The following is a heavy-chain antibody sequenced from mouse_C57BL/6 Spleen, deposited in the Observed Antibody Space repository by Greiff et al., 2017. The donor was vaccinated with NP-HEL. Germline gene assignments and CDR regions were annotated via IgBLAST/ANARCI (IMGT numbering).Heavy chain of an antibody. CDR1: GYTFTSYW. J-gene: IGHJ2*01. Sequence: VQLQQSGAELVKPGASVKLSCKASGYTFTSYWMHWVKQRPGQGLEWIGMIHPNSGSTNYNEKFKSKATLTVDKSSSTAYMQLSSLTSEDSAVYYCARPYYDYYVDYWGQGTTLTVSS. CDR3: ARPYYDYYVDY. D-gene: IGHD2-4*01. CDR2: IHPNSGST. V-gene: IGHV1-64*01.